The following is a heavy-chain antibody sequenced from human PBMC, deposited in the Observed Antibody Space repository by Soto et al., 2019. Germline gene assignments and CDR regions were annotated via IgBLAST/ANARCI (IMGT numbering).Heavy chain of an antibody. J-gene: IGHJ4*02. CDR1: GDAFTNYI. D-gene: IGHD2-2*01. CDR3: ARGRDQPPVGLYFDS. V-gene: IGHV1-69*01. Sequence: QVQLVQSGAEVKKPGSSVKVSCKASGDAFTNYIFDWVRQAPGQGLEWMGGIIPMFGTPKYAQTFQDRVTISADVSTGTAYMELTSLRIDDTAVYYCARGRDQPPVGLYFDSWGEGTRVTVSS. CDR2: IIPMFGTP.